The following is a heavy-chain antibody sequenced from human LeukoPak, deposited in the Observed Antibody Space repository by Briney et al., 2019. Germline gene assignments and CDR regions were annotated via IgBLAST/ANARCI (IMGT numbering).Heavy chain of an antibody. J-gene: IGHJ4*02. Sequence: GGSLRLSCAASGFTFSSYGMHWVRQAPGKGLEWVAFIRYDGSNKYYADSVKGRFTISRDNSKNTLYLQMNSLRGEDTAVYYCARSGCSSTNCYKEFDYWGQGTLVTVSS. V-gene: IGHV3-30*02. CDR2: IRYDGSNK. CDR1: GFTFSSYG. CDR3: ARSGCSSTNCYKEFDY. D-gene: IGHD2-2*02.